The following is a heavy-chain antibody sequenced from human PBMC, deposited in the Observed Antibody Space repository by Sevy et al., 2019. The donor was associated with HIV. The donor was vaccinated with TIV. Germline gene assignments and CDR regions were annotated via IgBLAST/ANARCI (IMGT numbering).Heavy chain of an antibody. Sequence: GGSLRLSCAASGFTFSSYAMSWVRQAPGKGLEWVSAISGSGGSTYYADSVKGRFTISRDNSKNTLYLQMNSLRAEDTAVYYCAKDLFGESSRYYYYMDVWGKGTTVTVSS. CDR2: ISGSGGST. J-gene: IGHJ6*03. V-gene: IGHV3-23*01. CDR1: GFTFSSYA. CDR3: AKDLFGESSRYYYYMDV. D-gene: IGHD3-10*02.